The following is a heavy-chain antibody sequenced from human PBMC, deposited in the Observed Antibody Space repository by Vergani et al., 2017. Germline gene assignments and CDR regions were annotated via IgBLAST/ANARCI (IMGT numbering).Heavy chain of an antibody. V-gene: IGHV3-23*01. Sequence: EVQLLQSGGGLVQPGGSLRLTCAASEFTFSNYAMNWVRQAPGKWREWVSGISGSGVSAYNTDSVKGRFTISIDNSKNMLFLQMNNLRTEDTAIYYCAKQYFVSGNYLFYYWGQGTLVTVSS. CDR2: ISGSGVSA. CDR1: EFTFSNYA. D-gene: IGHD3-10*01. J-gene: IGHJ4*02. CDR3: AKQYFVSGNYLFYY.